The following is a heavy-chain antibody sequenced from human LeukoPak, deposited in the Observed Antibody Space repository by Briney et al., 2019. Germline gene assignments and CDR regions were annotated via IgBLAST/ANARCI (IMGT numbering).Heavy chain of an antibody. V-gene: IGHV5-51*01. CDR3: ARGGYSDYAPFDY. Sequence: GESLKISCKGSGYSLTSYWIGWVRQMPGEGLEWMGIIYPADSHTRYRPPFQGLVTFSVDKSISTAYLQWSSLKASDTAMYYCARGGYSDYAPFDYWGQGTLVTVSS. CDR1: GYSLTSYW. D-gene: IGHD5-12*01. CDR2: IYPADSHT. J-gene: IGHJ4*02.